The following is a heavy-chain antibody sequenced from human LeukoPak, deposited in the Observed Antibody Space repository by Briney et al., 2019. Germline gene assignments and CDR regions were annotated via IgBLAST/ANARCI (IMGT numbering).Heavy chain of an antibody. CDR1: GFTFSSYG. V-gene: IGHV3-7*01. Sequence: GGSLRLSCAASGFTFSSYGMHWVRQAPGKGLEWVANIKQDGSEKYYVDSVKGRFTISRDNAKDSLYLQMNSLRAEDTAVYYCARALKYYDFWSGYYDSYFDYWGQGTLVTVSS. CDR3: ARALKYYDFWSGYYDSYFDY. D-gene: IGHD3-3*01. CDR2: IKQDGSEK. J-gene: IGHJ4*02.